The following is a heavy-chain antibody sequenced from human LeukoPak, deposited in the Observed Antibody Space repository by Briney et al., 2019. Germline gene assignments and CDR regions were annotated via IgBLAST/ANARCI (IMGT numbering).Heavy chain of an antibody. CDR1: GFTFSSYA. CDR3: ARDLITMGSVGY. D-gene: IGHD3-10*01. J-gene: IGHJ4*02. CDR2: ISYDGSNK. Sequence: PGGSLRLSCAASGFTFSSYAMHWVRQAPGKGLEWVAVISYDGSNKYYADSVKGRFTISRDNSKNTLYLQMNSLRAEDTAVYYCARDLITMGSVGYWGQGTLVTVSS. V-gene: IGHV3-30*04.